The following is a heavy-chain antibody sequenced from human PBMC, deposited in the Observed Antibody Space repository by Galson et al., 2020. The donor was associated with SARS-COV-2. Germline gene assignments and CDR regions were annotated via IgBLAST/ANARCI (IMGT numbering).Heavy chain of an antibody. D-gene: IGHD1-7*01. V-gene: IGHV4-59*01. CDR3: ATNWNFAAGMDV. J-gene: IGHJ6*02. CDR1: GGSISSYY. CDR2: IYYSGST. Sequence: SETLSLTCTVSGGSISSYYWSWIRQPPGKGLEWIGYIYYSGSTNYNPSLKSRVTISVDTSKNQFSLKLSSVTAEDTAVYYCATNWNFAAGMDVWGQGTTVTVSS.